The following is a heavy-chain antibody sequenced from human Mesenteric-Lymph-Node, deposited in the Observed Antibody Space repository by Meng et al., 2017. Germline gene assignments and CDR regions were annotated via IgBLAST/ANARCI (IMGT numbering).Heavy chain of an antibody. CDR3: ASSTLTTMTIFYFDC. D-gene: IGHD4/OR15-4a*01. CDR2: INPDGSST. V-gene: IGHV3-74*01. Sequence: GESLKISCGASGFTFSFYWMHWVRRVPGKGLVWVSRINPDGSSTNYADSVKGRFTISRDNSKNTLYLQMSSLRAEDSAVYYCASSTLTTMTIFYFDCWGQGTLVTVSS. J-gene: IGHJ4*02. CDR1: GFTFSFYW.